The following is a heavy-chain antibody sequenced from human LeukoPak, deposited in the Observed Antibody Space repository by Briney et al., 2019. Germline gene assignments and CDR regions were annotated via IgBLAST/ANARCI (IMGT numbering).Heavy chain of an antibody. J-gene: IGHJ4*02. CDR3: ARDTDYGTDNRFDY. CDR2: IWYDGSNK. V-gene: IGHV3-33*01. Sequence: GGSLRLSCAASGFSFSSYGMHWVRQAPGKGLEWVAVIWYDGSNKYYRDSVKGRFTISRDNSKNTLYLQMNSLRAEDTAVYYCARDTDYGTDNRFDYWGQGTLVTVSS. D-gene: IGHD4-17*01. CDR1: GFSFSSYG.